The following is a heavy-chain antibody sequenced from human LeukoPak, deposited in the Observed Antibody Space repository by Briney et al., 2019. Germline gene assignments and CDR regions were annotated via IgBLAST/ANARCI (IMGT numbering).Heavy chain of an antibody. Sequence: ASVKVSCKASGYTFTSYYMHWVRQAPGQGLEWMGWISAYNGNTDYAQKLQGRVTMTTDTSTSTAYMELRRLRSDDTAVYYCAREYYYDILTGYFRNWLDPWGQGTLVTVSS. CDR2: ISAYNGNT. CDR1: GYTFTSYY. CDR3: AREYYYDILTGYFRNWLDP. D-gene: IGHD3-9*01. J-gene: IGHJ5*02. V-gene: IGHV1-18*04.